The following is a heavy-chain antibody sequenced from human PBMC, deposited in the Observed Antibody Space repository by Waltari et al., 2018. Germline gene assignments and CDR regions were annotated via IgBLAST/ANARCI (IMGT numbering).Heavy chain of an antibody. CDR3: ARLNGDYDFLDGMDV. Sequence: QVQLQESGPGLVKPSETLSLTCAVSGYSISSGYYWGWIRQPPGKGLEWIGSIYHSGRTYYNPSLKIRVTISVDTSKNQFSLKLSSVTAADTAVYYCARLNGDYDFLDGMDVWGQGTTVTVSS. CDR2: IYHSGRT. CDR1: GYSISSGYY. D-gene: IGHD4-17*01. J-gene: IGHJ6*02. V-gene: IGHV4-38-2*01.